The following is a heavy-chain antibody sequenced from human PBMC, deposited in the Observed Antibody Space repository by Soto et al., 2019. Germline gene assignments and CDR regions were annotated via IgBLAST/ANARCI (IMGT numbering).Heavy chain of an antibody. J-gene: IGHJ4*02. Sequence: PGGSLRLSCAASGLTFSSYAMSWVRQAPGKGLEWVSAVSGSGGSTYYADSVKGRFTISRDNSKNTLYLQMNSLRAEDTAVYYCVTLAEINEYYFDYWGQGTLVTVSS. CDR2: VSGSGGST. CDR3: VTLAEINEYYFDY. CDR1: GLTFSSYA. D-gene: IGHD3-3*02. V-gene: IGHV3-23*01.